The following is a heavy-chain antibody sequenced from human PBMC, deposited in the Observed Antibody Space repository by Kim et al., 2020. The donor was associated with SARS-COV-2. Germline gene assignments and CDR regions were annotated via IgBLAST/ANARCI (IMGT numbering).Heavy chain of an antibody. CDR2: ISYDGSNK. D-gene: IGHD3-10*01. CDR1: GFTFSSYA. Sequence: AGSLRLSCAASGFTFSSYAMHWVRQAPGKGLEWVALISYDGSNKYYADSVKGRFTISRDNSKNTLYLQMNSLRAEDTAVYYCARDMGSGFDYWGQGTLVTVSS. CDR3: ARDMGSGFDY. V-gene: IGHV3-30-3*01. J-gene: IGHJ4*02.